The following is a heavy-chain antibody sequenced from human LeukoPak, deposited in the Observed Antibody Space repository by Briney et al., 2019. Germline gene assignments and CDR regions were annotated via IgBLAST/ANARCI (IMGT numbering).Heavy chain of an antibody. D-gene: IGHD6-13*01. Sequence: GGSLGLSCAASGFTFSTYGMHWVRQAPGQGLEWVAVIPPGGSPKYYADSVRGRFTISRDNSKNTLFLEMSRLRAEDTAVYYCAKDGGIAAAGTFDYWGQGTLVTVSS. CDR2: IPPGGSPK. J-gene: IGHJ4*02. V-gene: IGHV3-30*18. CDR1: GFTFSTYG. CDR3: AKDGGIAAAGTFDY.